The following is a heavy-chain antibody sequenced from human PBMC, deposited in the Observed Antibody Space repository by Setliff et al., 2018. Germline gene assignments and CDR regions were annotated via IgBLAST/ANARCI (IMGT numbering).Heavy chain of an antibody. J-gene: IGHJ3*01. D-gene: IGHD2-15*01. V-gene: IGHV1-18*01. Sequence: ASVKVSCKASGYTFTSYDINWVRQATGQGLEWMGWISSYNDVTNYAQSFQGRVTMTTDTYKSAAYMDLRGLRSDDTAVYYCAISTLSICSGGSCPNAFDVWGQGTMVTVSS. CDR1: GYTFTSYD. CDR3: AISTLSICSGGSCPNAFDV. CDR2: ISSYNDVT.